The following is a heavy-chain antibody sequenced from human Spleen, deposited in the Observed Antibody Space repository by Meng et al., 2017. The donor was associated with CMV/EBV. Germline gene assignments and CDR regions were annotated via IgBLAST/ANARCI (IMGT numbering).Heavy chain of an antibody. CDR3: ARGSGIWQQQLVDFQH. Sequence: ASVKVSCKASGYTFTSYGISWVRQAPGQGLEWMGWISAYNGNTNYAQKLQGRVTMTTDTSTRTAYMELRSLRSDDTAVYYCARGSGIWQQQLVDFQHWGQGTLVTVSS. D-gene: IGHD6-13*01. CDR2: ISAYNGNT. CDR1: GYTFTSYG. V-gene: IGHV1-18*01. J-gene: IGHJ1*01.